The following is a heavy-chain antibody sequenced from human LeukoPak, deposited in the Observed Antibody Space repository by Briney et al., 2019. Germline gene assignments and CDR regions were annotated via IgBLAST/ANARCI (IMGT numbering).Heavy chain of an antibody. J-gene: IGHJ4*02. CDR2: IYHSGST. Sequence: TLSLTCAVSGGSISSGGYSWSWIRQPPGKGLEWIGYIYHSGSTYYNPSLKSRVTISVDRSKNQFSLKLSSATVADTAVYFCANDRGGSYYLTVDNWGQGTRVTVSS. CDR1: GGSISSGGYS. CDR3: ANDRGGSYYLTVDN. D-gene: IGHD1-26*01. V-gene: IGHV4-30-2*01.